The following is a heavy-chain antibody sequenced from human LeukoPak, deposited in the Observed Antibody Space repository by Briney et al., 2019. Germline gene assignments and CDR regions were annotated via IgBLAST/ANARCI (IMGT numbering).Heavy chain of an antibody. CDR2: MNPNSGNT. CDR1: GYTFTSYD. D-gene: IGHD2-2*01. V-gene: IGHV1-8*01. CDR3: ARGVPAASPYYYYYYMDV. J-gene: IGHJ6*03. Sequence: GASVKVSCKASGYTFTSYDINWVRQATGQGLEWMGWMNPNSGNTGYAQKFQGRVTMTRNTSISTAYMELSSLRSEDTAVYYCARGVPAASPYYYYYYMDVWGKGTTVTVSS.